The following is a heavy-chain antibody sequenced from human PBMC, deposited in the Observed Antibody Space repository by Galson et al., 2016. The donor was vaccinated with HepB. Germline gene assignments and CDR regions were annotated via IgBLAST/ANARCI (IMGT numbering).Heavy chain of an antibody. CDR3: ARGRSSGWYVPYQSDCDY. CDR2: IGTAGDT. V-gene: IGHV3-13*01. CDR1: GFTFSSYD. D-gene: IGHD6-19*01. Sequence: SLRLSCAASGFTFSSYDMHWVRQATGKGLEWVSVIGTAGDTYYPGSVKGRFTISRENAKNSLYLQVNSLRAGDTAVYYCARGRSSGWYVPYQSDCDYWGQGTQVTVSS. J-gene: IGHJ4*02.